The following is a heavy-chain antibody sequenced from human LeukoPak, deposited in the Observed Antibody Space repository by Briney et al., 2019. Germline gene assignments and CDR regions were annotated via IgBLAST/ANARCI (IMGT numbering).Heavy chain of an antibody. CDR3: ARDLTTVTKGFDL. J-gene: IGHJ3*01. V-gene: IGHV4-59*11. CDR2: VLYSGIT. CDR1: GGSITTHY. Sequence: SETLSLTCSISGGSITTHYWTWIRQPPGKGLEWIGYVLYSGITNYNPSLRGRITISIDTSQNQFSLSLRSVTAADTAVYYCARDLTTVTKGFDLWGQGTMVTVSS. D-gene: IGHD4-17*01.